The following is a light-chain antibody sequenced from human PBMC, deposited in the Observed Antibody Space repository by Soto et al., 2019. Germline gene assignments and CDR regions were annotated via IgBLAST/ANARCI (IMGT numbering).Light chain of an antibody. J-gene: IGLJ1*01. V-gene: IGLV2-14*01. CDR2: EVS. CDR1: SSDVGGYNY. CDR3: SSYTCSSTYV. Sequence: QSALTQPASVSGSPGQSITISCTGTSSDVGGYNYVSWYHQHPGKAPKRMIYEVSNRPSGSSNRISGYKSGNTPSLPISGLQAEDEADYYCSSYTCSSTYVFGTGTKVTVL.